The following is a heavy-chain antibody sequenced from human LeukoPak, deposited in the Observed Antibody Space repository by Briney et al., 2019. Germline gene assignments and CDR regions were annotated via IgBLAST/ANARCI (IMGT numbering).Heavy chain of an antibody. CDR3: ARGLSYSDY. J-gene: IGHJ4*02. V-gene: IGHV3-33*01. CDR2: IWYDGSNK. D-gene: IGHD3-3*01. Sequence: GGSLRLSCAASGFTFSSYGMHWVRQAPGKGLEWVAVIWYDGSNKYYADSVKGRFTISRDNAKNTLYLQMNSLTVEDTAVYYCARGLSYSDYWGQGTLVTVSS. CDR1: GFTFSSYG.